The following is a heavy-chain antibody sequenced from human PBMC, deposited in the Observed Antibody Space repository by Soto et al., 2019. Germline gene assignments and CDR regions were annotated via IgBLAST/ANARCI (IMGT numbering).Heavy chain of an antibody. CDR2: ISSSSSTI. CDR3: ARDPFPYYYDSSGYYSGPEYFQH. V-gene: IGHV3-48*02. Sequence: PGGSLRLSCAASGFTFSSYSMNWVRQAPGKGLEWVSYISSSSSTIYYADSVKGRFTISRDNAKNSLYLQMNSLRDEDTAVYYCARDPFPYYYDSSGYYSGPEYFQHWGQGTLVTVSS. CDR1: GFTFSSYS. D-gene: IGHD3-22*01. J-gene: IGHJ1*01.